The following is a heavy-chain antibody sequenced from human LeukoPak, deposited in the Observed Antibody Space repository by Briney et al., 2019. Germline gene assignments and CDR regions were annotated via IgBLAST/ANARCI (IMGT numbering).Heavy chain of an antibody. CDR2: FDPEDGET. CDR1: GYTLTELS. V-gene: IGHV1-24*01. J-gene: IGHJ4*02. CDR3: ATSSGWYGY. Sequence: GTSEKVSCKVSGYTLTELSMHWVRQAPGKGREWLGGFDPEDGETIYAQKFQGRVTMTEDTSTDTAYMELSSLRSEDTAVYYCATSSGWYGYWGQGTLVTVSS. D-gene: IGHD6-19*01.